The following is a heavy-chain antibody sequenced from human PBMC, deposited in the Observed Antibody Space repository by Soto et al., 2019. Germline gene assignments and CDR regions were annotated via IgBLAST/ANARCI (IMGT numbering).Heavy chain of an antibody. CDR2: INAYNVNT. J-gene: IGHJ4*02. V-gene: IGHV1-18*01. D-gene: IGHD6-19*01. CDR1: GYTFTNYG. CDR3: VRDPVAGTSFDY. Sequence: QVQLVQSGAEVKKPVASVKVSCKASGYTFTNYGISWVRQAPGQGLEWMGWINAYNVNTNYAQKLQGRVTMTTDTSTSTAYMELRTLRSDDTAVYYCVRDPVAGTSFDYWGQGTLVTVSS.